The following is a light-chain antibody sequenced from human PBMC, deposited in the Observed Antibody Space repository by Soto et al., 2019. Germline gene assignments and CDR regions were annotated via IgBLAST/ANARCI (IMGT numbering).Light chain of an antibody. Sequence: QSVLTQPRSVSGSPGQSVTISCTGTNSDVGGYNYVSWYQQHPGKAPRLIIYDVSQRPSGVPDRFSGSKSGNTASLTISGLQAEDEAEYFCFSFTTTSTHVFGTGTKLTVL. V-gene: IGLV2-11*01. CDR1: NSDVGGYNY. CDR3: FSFTTTSTHV. CDR2: DVS. J-gene: IGLJ1*01.